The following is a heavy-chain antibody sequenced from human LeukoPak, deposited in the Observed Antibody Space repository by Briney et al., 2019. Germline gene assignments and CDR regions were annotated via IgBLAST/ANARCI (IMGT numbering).Heavy chain of an antibody. J-gene: IGHJ4*02. CDR2: IYNSGSA. CDR3: ARSVEMATPDY. V-gene: IGHV4-59*01. Sequence: PSETLSLTCTVSGGSISSYYWSWIRQPPGKGLEWIGYIYNSGSANYNPSLKSRVTISVDTSKNQFSLKLRSVTAADTAVYYCARSVEMATPDYWGQGTLVTVSS. D-gene: IGHD5-24*01. CDR1: GGSISSYY.